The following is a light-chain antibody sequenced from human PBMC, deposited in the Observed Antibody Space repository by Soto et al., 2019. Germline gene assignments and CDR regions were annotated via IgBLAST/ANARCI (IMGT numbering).Light chain of an antibody. CDR1: SSDVGSYNL. CDR2: EGN. V-gene: IGLV2-23*01. CDR3: CSYAGANTFV. J-gene: IGLJ1*01. Sequence: QSVLTQPASVSGSPGQSITISCTGTSSDVGSYNLVSWYQQHPGKAPKLMIYEGNKRPSGVSNRFSGSKSDNTASLTISGLQTEDEADYSCCSYAGANTFVFGTGTKLTVL.